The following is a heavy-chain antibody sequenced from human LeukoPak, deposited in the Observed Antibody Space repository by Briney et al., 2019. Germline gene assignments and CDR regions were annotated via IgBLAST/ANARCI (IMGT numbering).Heavy chain of an antibody. CDR3: ARAASLLWFGELVSSAFDI. J-gene: IGHJ3*02. CDR2: IIPILGIA. V-gene: IGHV1-69*04. Sequence: SVKVSCKASGGTFSSYAISWVRQAPGQGLEWMGRIIPILGIANYAQKFQGRVTITADKSTSTAYMELSSLRSEDTAVYYCARAASLLWFGELVSSAFDIWGQGTMVTVSS. D-gene: IGHD3-10*01. CDR1: GGTFSSYA.